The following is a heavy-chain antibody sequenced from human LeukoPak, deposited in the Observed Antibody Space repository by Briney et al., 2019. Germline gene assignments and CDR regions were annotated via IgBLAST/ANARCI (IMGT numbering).Heavy chain of an antibody. CDR2: INHSGGT. CDR3: ARNNYYFDC. J-gene: IGHJ4*02. D-gene: IGHD5-24*01. Sequence: SETLSLTCAVYGGSFSGYYWSWIRQPPGKGLEWIGEINHSGGTTYNPSLRSRITMSVDTSKNQFSLKLNSVTAADTAVYFCARNNYYFDCWGQGTLVTVSS. CDR1: GGSFSGYY. V-gene: IGHV4-34*01.